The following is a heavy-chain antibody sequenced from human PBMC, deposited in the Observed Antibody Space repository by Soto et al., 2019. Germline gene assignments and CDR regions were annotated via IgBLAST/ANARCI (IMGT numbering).Heavy chain of an antibody. Sequence: GGSLRLSCAASGFTFSSYWMHWVRQAPGKGLGWVARMNSDGSSTSYADSVQGRFTISRDNAKNTRYLQMNSLRAEDTAVYYCARGQRYDFWSGSNWFDPWGQGTLVTVSS. J-gene: IGHJ5*02. V-gene: IGHV3-74*01. D-gene: IGHD3-3*01. CDR1: GFTFSSYW. CDR3: ARGQRYDFWSGSNWFDP. CDR2: MNSDGSST.